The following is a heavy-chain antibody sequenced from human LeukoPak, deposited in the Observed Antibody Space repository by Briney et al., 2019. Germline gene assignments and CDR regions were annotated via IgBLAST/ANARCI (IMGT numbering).Heavy chain of an antibody. D-gene: IGHD3-3*01. CDR2: IYHSGST. V-gene: IGHV4-38-2*02. J-gene: IGHJ5*02. Sequence: SETLSLTCTVSGYSISSGYYWGWIRQPPGKGLEWIGSIYHSGSTYYNPSLKSRVTISVDTSKNQFSLKLSSVTAADTAVYYCASRYYDFWSGYYYWFDPWGQGTLVTVSS. CDR1: GYSISSGYY. CDR3: ASRYYDFWSGYYYWFDP.